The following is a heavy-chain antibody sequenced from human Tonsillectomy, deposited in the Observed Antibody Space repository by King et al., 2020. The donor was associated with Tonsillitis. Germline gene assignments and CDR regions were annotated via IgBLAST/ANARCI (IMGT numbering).Heavy chain of an antibody. CDR1: GFTFSNFA. D-gene: IGHD1-1*01. Sequence: VQLVESGGGLVQPGGSLRLSCAVSGFTFSNFAMSWVRQAPGKGLELVSVISGSGGSTYYADSVKGRFTISRDNSKNTLYLQMNSLRAEDTAVYYCAKLAGTTSLYYFDYWGQGTLVTVSS. J-gene: IGHJ4*02. CDR3: AKLAGTTSLYYFDY. V-gene: IGHV3-23*04. CDR2: ISGSGGST.